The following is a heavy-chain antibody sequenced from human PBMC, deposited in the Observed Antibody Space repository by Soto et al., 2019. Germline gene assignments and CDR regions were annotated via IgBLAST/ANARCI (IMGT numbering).Heavy chain of an antibody. CDR3: AKSGSHSYFDY. CDR1: EFTFSSYA. CDR2: ISTSAGNT. J-gene: IGHJ4*02. Sequence: EVHLLESGGGLVQPGGSLRLSCAASEFTFSSYAMTWVRLAPGKGLEWVSSISTSAGNTYYADSVKGRFTISKDNSKNTLYLQMNSLSADDTAVYYCAKSGSHSYFDYWGQGTLVNVSS. V-gene: IGHV3-23*01. D-gene: IGHD1-26*01.